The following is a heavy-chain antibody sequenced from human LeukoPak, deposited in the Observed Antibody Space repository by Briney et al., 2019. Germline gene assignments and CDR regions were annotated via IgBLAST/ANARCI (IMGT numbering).Heavy chain of an antibody. J-gene: IGHJ3*02. CDR2: INSDGSIT. V-gene: IGHV3-74*01. Sequence: GGSLRLSCTASGITLSTYWMHWVRQVRGKGLVWVSRINSDGSITTYADSVKGRFTISRDNAKNTLYLQMNSLTVEDTAVYLCARGTLAFDIWGQGTLVSVSS. CDR3: ARGTLAFDI. CDR1: GITLSTYW.